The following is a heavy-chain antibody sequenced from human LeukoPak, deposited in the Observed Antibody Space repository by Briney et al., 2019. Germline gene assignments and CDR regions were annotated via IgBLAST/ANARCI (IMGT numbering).Heavy chain of an antibody. Sequence: ASVKVSCKASGYTFTGYYVHWVRQAPGQGLEWMGWINPNSGGTNYAQKFQGRVTMTRDTSISTAYMELSRLRSDDTAVYYCARDLTTVTPNYYYYYMDVWGKGTTVTVSS. D-gene: IGHD4-17*01. J-gene: IGHJ6*03. V-gene: IGHV1-2*02. CDR3: ARDLTTVTPNYYYYYMDV. CDR1: GYTFTGYY. CDR2: INPNSGGT.